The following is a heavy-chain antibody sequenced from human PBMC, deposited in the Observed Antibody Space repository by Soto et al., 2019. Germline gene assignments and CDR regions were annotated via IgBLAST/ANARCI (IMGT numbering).Heavy chain of an antibody. Sequence: GSLRLSCSGSGFTFSGSAIHLVRQASGEGQEWVGRIRNKADNYATAYTESVKGRFTSSRDDSNTTAYLQMDSLETEATAVYYCNRLESINPDSGVKYCSYAFDIWGQGTMVTVSS. CDR1: GFTFSGSA. V-gene: IGHV3-73*01. CDR2: IRNKADNYAT. J-gene: IGHJ3*02. D-gene: IGHD2-21*02. CDR3: NRLESINPDSGVKYCSYAFDI.